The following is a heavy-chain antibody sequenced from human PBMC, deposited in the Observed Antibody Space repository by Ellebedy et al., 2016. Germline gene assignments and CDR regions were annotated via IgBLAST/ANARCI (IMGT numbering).Heavy chain of an antibody. D-gene: IGHD3-10*01. J-gene: IGHJ4*02. CDR2: LSSDGSDY. V-gene: IGHV3-30*18. CDR1: GFTFSTNV. CDR3: AKGGWFGELHRVDD. Sequence: GGSLRLSXAASGFTFSTNVMHWVCQAPGKGLEWVAFLSSDGSDYKYVDSVKGRFTISRDNPKNTLYLQMDSLRSEDTAVYYCAKGGWFGELHRVDDWGQGTQVTVSS.